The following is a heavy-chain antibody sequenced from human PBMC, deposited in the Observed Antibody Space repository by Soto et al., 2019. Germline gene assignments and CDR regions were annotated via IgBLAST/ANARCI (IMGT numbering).Heavy chain of an antibody. Sequence: GASVKVSCKASGYTFTSYDINWVRQATGQGLEWMGWMNPNSGNTGNAQKFQGRVTMTRNTSISTAYMELSSLRSEDTALFYCARADYDFWSGYYNNWFDPWGQGTLVTVSS. J-gene: IGHJ5*02. D-gene: IGHD3-3*01. CDR3: ARADYDFWSGYYNNWFDP. CDR2: MNPNSGNT. V-gene: IGHV1-8*01. CDR1: GYTFTSYD.